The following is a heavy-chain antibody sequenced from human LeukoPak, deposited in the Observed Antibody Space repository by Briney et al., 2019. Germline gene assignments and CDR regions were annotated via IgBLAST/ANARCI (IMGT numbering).Heavy chain of an antibody. CDR1: GFRFSNFA. V-gene: IGHV3-23*01. Sequence: GGSLRLSCAASGFRFSNFAMSWVRQAPGKGLEWVSLIIGSSGDTLYADSVKGRFTISRDISKNRLYLQMNSLRAEDTALYYCAKGAYDYIEMGYFDNWGQGTLVTVSS. CDR2: IIGSSGDT. CDR3: AKGAYDYIEMGYFDN. D-gene: IGHD5-12*01. J-gene: IGHJ4*02.